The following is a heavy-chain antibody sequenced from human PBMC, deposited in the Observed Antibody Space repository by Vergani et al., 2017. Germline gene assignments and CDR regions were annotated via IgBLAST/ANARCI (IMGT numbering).Heavy chain of an antibody. V-gene: IGHV4-59*01. D-gene: IGHD2-21*02. CDR1: GGSISSYY. J-gene: IGHJ6*03. CDR2: IYYSGST. CDR3: ARGLRNYSYYMDV. Sequence: QVQLPESGPGLVKPSETLSLTCTVSGGSISSYYWSWIRQPPGKGLEWIGYIYYSGSTNYNPSLKSRVTISVDTSKNQFSLKLSSVTAADTAVYYCARGLRNYSYYMDVWGKGP.